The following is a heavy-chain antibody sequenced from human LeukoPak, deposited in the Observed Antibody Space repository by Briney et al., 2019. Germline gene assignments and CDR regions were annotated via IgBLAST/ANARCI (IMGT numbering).Heavy chain of an antibody. CDR1: GFIFSDHY. V-gene: IGHV3-73*01. D-gene: IGHD3-16*01. CDR2: IRSKANSYAT. J-gene: IGHJ4*02. CDR3: TPLGDTLGPYYFDY. Sequence: GGSLRLSCAASGFIFSDHYMDWVRQAPGKGLEWVGRIRSKANSYATAYAASVKGRFTISRDDSKNTAYLQMNSLKTEDTAVYYCTPLGDTLGPYYFDYWGQGTLVTVSS.